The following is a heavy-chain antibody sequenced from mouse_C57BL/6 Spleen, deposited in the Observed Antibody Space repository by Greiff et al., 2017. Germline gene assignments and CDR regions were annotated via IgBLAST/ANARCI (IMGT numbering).Heavy chain of an antibody. CDR1: GYTFTSYW. CDR2: IDPSDSYT. D-gene: IGHD4-1*01. Sequence: QVQLQQPGAELVMPGASVKLSCKASGYTFTSYWMHWVKQRPGHGLEWIGEIDPSDSYTNYNQKFKGKSTLTVDKSSSTAYMQLSSLTSEDSAVYYCARAELGRFAHWGQGTLVTVSA. V-gene: IGHV1-69*01. J-gene: IGHJ3*01. CDR3: ARAELGRFAH.